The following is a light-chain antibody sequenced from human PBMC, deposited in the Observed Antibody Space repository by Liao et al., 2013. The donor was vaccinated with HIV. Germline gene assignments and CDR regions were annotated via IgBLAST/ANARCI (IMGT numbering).Light chain of an antibody. J-gene: IGLJ1*01. V-gene: IGLV3-21*01. CDR2: YDR. CDR3: QVWDSNSDHPYV. Sequence: SYDLTQPPSVSVAPGKTARITCGGNNIGSKSVHWYQQKPGQAPVLVIYYDRDRPSVIPERFSGSNSGNTATLSISRVEAGDEGDYYCQVWDSNSDHPYVFGTGTKVSVL. CDR1: NIGSKS.